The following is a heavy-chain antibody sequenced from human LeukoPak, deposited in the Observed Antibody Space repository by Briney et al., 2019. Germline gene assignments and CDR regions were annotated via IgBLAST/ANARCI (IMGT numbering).Heavy chain of an antibody. CDR3: ARVGWIQLWSNFDY. J-gene: IGHJ4*02. V-gene: IGHV1-2*02. Sequence: ASVKVSCKASGYTFTGYCMHWVRQAPGQGLEWMGWINPNSGGTNYAQEFQGRVTMTRDTSISTAYMELSRLRSDDTAVYYCARVGWIQLWSNFDYWGQGTLVTVSS. D-gene: IGHD5-18*01. CDR1: GYTFTGYC. CDR2: INPNSGGT.